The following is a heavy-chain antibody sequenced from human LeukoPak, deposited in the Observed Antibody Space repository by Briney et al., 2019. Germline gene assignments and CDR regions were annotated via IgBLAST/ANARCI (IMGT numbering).Heavy chain of an antibody. V-gene: IGHV4-39*01. Sequence: SETLSLTCTASGGSISSSSYYWGWIRQPPGKGLEWIGSIYYSGSTYYNPSLKSRVTISVDTSKNQFSLKLSSVTAADTAVYYCARSTWGFVGSGPNRYFDYWGQGTLVTVSS. J-gene: IGHJ4*02. CDR2: IYYSGST. CDR1: GGSISSSSYY. D-gene: IGHD3-3*01. CDR3: ARSTWGFVGSGPNRYFDY.